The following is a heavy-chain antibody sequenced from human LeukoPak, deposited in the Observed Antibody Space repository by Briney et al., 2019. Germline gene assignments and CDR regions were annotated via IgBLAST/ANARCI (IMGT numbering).Heavy chain of an antibody. J-gene: IGHJ5*02. CDR2: IYYSGST. V-gene: IGHV4-39*07. CDR3: ARDLSSGSYSYNWFDP. CDR1: GGSISSSSYY. Sequence: SETLSLTCTVSGGSISSSSYYWGWIRQPPGKGLEWIGSIYYSGSTYYNPSLKSRVTISVDTSKNQFSLKLSSVTAADTAVYYCARDLSSGSYSYNWFDPWGQGTLVTVSS. D-gene: IGHD3-10*01.